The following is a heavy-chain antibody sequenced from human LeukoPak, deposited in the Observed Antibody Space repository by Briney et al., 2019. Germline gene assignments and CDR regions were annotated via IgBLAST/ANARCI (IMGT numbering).Heavy chain of an antibody. CDR2: IIPIFGTA. CDR3: ARTTYYYDSSGYYHLSLYYFDY. Sequence: SAKVSCKASGGTFSSYAISWVRQAPGQGLEWMGGIIPIFGTANYAQKFQGRVTITTDESTSTAYMELSSLRSEDTAVYYCARTTYYYDSSGYYHLSLYYFDYWGQGTLVTVSS. V-gene: IGHV1-69*05. D-gene: IGHD3-22*01. J-gene: IGHJ4*02. CDR1: GGTFSSYA.